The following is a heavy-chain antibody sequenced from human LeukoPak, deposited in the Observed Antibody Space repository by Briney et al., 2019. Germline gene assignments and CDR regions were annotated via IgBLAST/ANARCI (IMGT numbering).Heavy chain of an antibody. V-gene: IGHV1-8*03. CDR3: ARVRYDYVWGSPPAFDL. J-gene: IGHJ3*01. CDR1: ENTFTDYD. Sequence: ASVKVSCKTSENTFTDYDINWVRQATGQGLEWMGWMNFNSGKTGYVQRFQGRVTITRNTSISTAYMELSSLRSEDTAVYYCARVRYDYVWGSPPAFDLWGQGTMVTGSS. CDR2: MNFNSGKT. D-gene: IGHD3-16*01.